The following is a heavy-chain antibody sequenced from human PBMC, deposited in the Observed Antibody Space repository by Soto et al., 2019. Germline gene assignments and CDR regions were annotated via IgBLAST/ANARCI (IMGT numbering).Heavy chain of an antibody. J-gene: IGHJ4*02. V-gene: IGHV4-61*01. CDR1: GGSVSSSNYY. CDR2: VYYSGST. CDR3: ARVHRIPRYFDY. Sequence: PSETLSLTCTVSGGSVSSSNYYWSWIRQPPGKGLDWIGYVYYSGSTNYNPSLRSRVTMSVDTSKSQFSLKLSSVTAADTALYYCARVHRIPRYFDYWGQGALVTVSS.